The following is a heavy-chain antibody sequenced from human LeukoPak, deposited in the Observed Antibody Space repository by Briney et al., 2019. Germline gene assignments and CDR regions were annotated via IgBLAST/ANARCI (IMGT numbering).Heavy chain of an antibody. Sequence: GGSLRLSCVGSGFSFSDTWMSWVRQFPGKGLEWVSAISGSGGSTYYADSVKGRFTISRDDSKNTLYLQMSSLRAEDTAVYYCAKDTLASTTPDYHLDYWGQGTLVTVSS. V-gene: IGHV3-23*01. CDR3: AKDTLASTTPDYHLDY. CDR1: GFSFSDTW. J-gene: IGHJ4*02. D-gene: IGHD4-17*01. CDR2: ISGSGGST.